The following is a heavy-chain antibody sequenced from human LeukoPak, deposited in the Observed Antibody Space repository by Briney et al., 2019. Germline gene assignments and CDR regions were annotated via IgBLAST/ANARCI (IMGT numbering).Heavy chain of an antibody. J-gene: IGHJ4*02. V-gene: IGHV1-2*02. CDR2: INPNSGGT. D-gene: IGHD4-17*01. CDR3: ACGGVHGEDGDYTQPTDY. CDR1: GYTFTGYY. Sequence: GASVKVSCKASGYTFTGYYMHWVRQAPGQGLEWMGWINPNSGGTNYAQKFQGRVTMTRDTSISTAYMELSRLRSDDTAVYYCACGGVHGEDGDYTQPTDYWGQGTLVTVSS.